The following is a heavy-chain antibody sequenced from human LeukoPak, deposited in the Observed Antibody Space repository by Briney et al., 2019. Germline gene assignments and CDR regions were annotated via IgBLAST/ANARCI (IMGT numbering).Heavy chain of an antibody. CDR1: GFTFSDYY. Sequence: GGSLRLSCAASGFTFSDYYMSWIRQAPGKGLEWVSYISSSGSTIYYADSVKGRFTISRDNAKNSLYLQMNSLRAEDTAVYYCALTPDYGGNSSCVYWGQGALVTVSS. CDR3: ALTPDYGGNSSCVY. V-gene: IGHV3-11*01. CDR2: ISSSGSTI. D-gene: IGHD4-23*01. J-gene: IGHJ4*02.